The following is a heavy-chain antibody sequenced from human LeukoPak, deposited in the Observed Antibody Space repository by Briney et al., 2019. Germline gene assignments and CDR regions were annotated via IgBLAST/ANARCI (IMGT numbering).Heavy chain of an antibody. D-gene: IGHD6-19*01. CDR2: IYYSGST. CDR3: AGTSYSSGWPNWFDP. CDR1: GGSISSYY. Sequence: PSETLSLTCTVSGGSISSYYWSWIRQPPGKGLEWIGYIYYSGSTNYNPSLKSRVTISVDTSKNQFSLKLSSVTAADTAVYYCAGTSYSSGWPNWFDPWGQGTLVTVSS. J-gene: IGHJ5*02. V-gene: IGHV4-59*01.